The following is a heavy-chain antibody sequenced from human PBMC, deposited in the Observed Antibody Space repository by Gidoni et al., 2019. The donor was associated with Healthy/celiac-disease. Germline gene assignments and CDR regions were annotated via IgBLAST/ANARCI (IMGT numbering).Heavy chain of an antibody. CDR2: INHSGST. CDR1: GGSFSGYY. V-gene: IGHV4-34*01. D-gene: IGHD3-3*01. Sequence: AVYGGSFSGYYWSWIRQPPGKGLEWIGEINHSGSTNYNPSLKSRVTISVDTSKNQFSLKLSSVTAADTAVYYCARGLRSRSQNNWGQGTLVTVSS. J-gene: IGHJ4*02. CDR3: ARGLRSRSQNN.